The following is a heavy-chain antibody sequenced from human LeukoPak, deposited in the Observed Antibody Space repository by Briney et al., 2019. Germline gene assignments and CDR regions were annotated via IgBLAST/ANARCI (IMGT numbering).Heavy chain of an antibody. D-gene: IGHD6-13*01. CDR2: IYYSGGT. V-gene: IGHV4-39*01. CDR3: ARGFKQQFVHSYYYYYMDV. Sequence: SETLSLTCTVSGGSISSSSFYWGWIRQPPGKGLEWLGIIYYSGGTNYHPSLKSRGTISLDTSKNQFSLKVRSVTAADTAVYYCARGFKQQFVHSYYYYYMDVWGNGTTVTVSS. CDR1: GGSISSSSFY. J-gene: IGHJ6*03.